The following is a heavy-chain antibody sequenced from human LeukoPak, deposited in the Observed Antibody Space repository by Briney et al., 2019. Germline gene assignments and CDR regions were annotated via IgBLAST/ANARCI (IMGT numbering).Heavy chain of an antibody. CDR2: IIPIFGTA. CDR1: GGTFSSYA. CDR3: ARHVDSSPFYYYGMDV. Sequence: GASVKVSCKASGGTFSSYAISWVRQAPGQGLEWMGGIIPIFGTANYAQKFQGRVTITADESTSTAYMELSSLRSEDTAVYYCARHVDSSPFYYYGMDVWGQGTTVTVSS. D-gene: IGHD6-13*01. J-gene: IGHJ6*02. V-gene: IGHV1-69*13.